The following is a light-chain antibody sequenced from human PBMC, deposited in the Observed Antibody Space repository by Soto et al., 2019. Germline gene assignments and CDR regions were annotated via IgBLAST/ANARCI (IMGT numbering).Light chain of an antibody. CDR2: EVS. J-gene: IGLJ1*01. V-gene: IGLV2-8*01. Sequence: QSALTQPPSASGSPGQSVTISCTGTSSDVGGYNFVSWYQQHPGKAPKLIIYEVSKRPSGVPDRFSGSKSGNTASLTVSGLQAEDEADYYCSSFAGSNNRFVFGTGTKVTFL. CDR1: SSDVGGYNF. CDR3: SSFAGSNNRFV.